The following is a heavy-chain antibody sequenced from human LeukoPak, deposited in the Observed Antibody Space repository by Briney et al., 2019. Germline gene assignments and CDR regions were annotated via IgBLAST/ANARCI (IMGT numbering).Heavy chain of an antibody. V-gene: IGHV1-69*04. Sequence: GASVKVSCKASGGTFSSYAISWVRQAPGQGLEWMGRIIPILGIANYAQKFRGRVTITADKSTSTAYMELSSLRSEDTAVYYCASVSPYYDSSGSLDYWGQGTLVTVSS. CDR2: IIPILGIA. CDR3: ASVSPYYDSSGSLDY. CDR1: GGTFSSYA. J-gene: IGHJ4*02. D-gene: IGHD3-22*01.